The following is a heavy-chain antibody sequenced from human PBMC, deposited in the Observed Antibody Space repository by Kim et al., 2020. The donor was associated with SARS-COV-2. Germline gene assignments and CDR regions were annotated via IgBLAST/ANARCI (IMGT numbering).Heavy chain of an antibody. CDR1: GGSISSSNW. D-gene: IGHD6-25*01. J-gene: IGHJ5*02. CDR2: IYHSGST. Sequence: SETLSLTCAVSGGSISSSNWWSWVRQPPGKGLEWIGEIYHSGSTNYNPSLKSRVTISVDKSKNQFSLKLSSVTAADTAVYYCARMGIAAESWFDPWGQGTLVTVSS. V-gene: IGHV4-4*02. CDR3: ARMGIAAESWFDP.